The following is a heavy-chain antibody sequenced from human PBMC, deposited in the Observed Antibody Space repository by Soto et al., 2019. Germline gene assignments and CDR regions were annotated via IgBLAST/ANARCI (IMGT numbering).Heavy chain of an antibody. V-gene: IGHV1-46*01. CDR2: INPSGGST. Sequence: GASVKASCKASGDTITSYYMHWVRQAPGQGLEWMGIINPSGGSTSYAQKFQGRVTMTRDTSTNTVYMELSSLRSEDTAVYYCARAWEDYFDYWGQGTLVTVSS. CDR3: ARAWEDYFDY. CDR1: GDTITSYY. J-gene: IGHJ4*02. D-gene: IGHD1-26*01.